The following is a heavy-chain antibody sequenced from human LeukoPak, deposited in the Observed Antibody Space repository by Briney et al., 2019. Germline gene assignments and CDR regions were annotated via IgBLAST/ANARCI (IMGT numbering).Heavy chain of an antibody. Sequence: PGGSLRLSCAASGFTFSRYEMNWVRQAPGKGLEWISYISSSGRTIYYADSVKGRFTISRDNAQNSLYLQMNSLRVEDTAIYYCARDPYNGAYSEGYYYYYMDVWGKGTTVTVSS. J-gene: IGHJ6*03. CDR3: ARDPYNGAYSEGYYYYYMDV. CDR1: GFTFSRYE. D-gene: IGHD1-1*01. CDR2: ISSSGRTI. V-gene: IGHV3-48*03.